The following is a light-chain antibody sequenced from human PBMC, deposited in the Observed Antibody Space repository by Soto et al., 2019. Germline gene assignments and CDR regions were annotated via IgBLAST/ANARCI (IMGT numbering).Light chain of an antibody. CDR2: GAS. Sequence: EIVLTQSPDTLSLSPGERATLSCRASQSVSSSLAWYQQRPGQAPRLLIYGASIRVTGIPDRFSGSGSGTDFTLTVSRLEPEDFAVYHCQQYGTSPFIVGGGTKVEIK. CDR1: QSVSSS. J-gene: IGKJ4*01. V-gene: IGKV3-20*01. CDR3: QQYGTSPFI.